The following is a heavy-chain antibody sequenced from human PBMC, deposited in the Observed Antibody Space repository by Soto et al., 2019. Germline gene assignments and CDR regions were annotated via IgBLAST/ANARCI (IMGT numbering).Heavy chain of an antibody. CDR1: GESTSSSSYS. CDR2: IYHSGRT. CDR3: ARQRTTVVTQAYFDY. J-gene: IGHJ4*02. V-gene: IGHV4-39*01. D-gene: IGHD2-21*02. Sequence: ETLSLTCMVSGESTSSSSYSWVWIRQPPGKGLEWIGSIYHSGRTYYNPSLKSRVSISIDTSKNQFSLKLRSVTAADTALYYCARQRTTVVTQAYFDYWGQGALVTVS.